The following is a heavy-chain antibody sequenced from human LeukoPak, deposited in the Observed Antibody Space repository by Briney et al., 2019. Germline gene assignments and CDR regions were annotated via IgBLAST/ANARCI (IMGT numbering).Heavy chain of an antibody. CDR2: IGGTSTTT. CDR3: AKSTTWPRDAPH. Sequence: GGSLRLSCAASGFTFSSYAMSWVRQAPGKGLEWVAIIGGTSTTTYYADSVKGLFTISRDNSKNTLYLQMNSLRAEDTAVYYCAKSTTWPRDAPHWGQGTRVTVSS. D-gene: IGHD1/OR15-1a*01. CDR1: GFTFSSYA. V-gene: IGHV3-23*01. J-gene: IGHJ4*02.